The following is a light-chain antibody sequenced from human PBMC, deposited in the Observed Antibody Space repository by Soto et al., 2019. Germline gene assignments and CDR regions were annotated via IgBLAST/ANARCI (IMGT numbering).Light chain of an antibody. Sequence: DIQMAQSPSSLSASVGDRVAITCRASQGISSFLNWYQQRPGNAPKLLIFGASTLQGGVPSRFSGSGSGPDFTLTISSLQPEDFATYYCQQSYSAPWTFGQGTKVEI. V-gene: IGKV1-39*01. CDR1: QGISSF. J-gene: IGKJ1*01. CDR3: QQSYSAPWT. CDR2: GAS.